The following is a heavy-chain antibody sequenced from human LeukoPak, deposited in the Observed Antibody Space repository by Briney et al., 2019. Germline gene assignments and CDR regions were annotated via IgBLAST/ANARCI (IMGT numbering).Heavy chain of an antibody. CDR2: INAGNGNT. Sequence: ASVKVSCKASGYTFTSYAMHWVRQAPGQRLEWMGWINAGNGNTKYSQKFQGRVTITRDTSASTANMELSSLRSEDTAVYYCARDADSSWTYYFDYWGQGTLVTVSS. CDR1: GYTFTSYA. V-gene: IGHV1-3*01. D-gene: IGHD6-13*01. CDR3: ARDADSSWTYYFDY. J-gene: IGHJ4*02.